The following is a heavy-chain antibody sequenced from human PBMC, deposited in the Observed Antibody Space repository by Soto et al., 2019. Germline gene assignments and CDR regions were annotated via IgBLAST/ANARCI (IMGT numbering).Heavy chain of an antibody. CDR1: GYTFTSYD. J-gene: IGHJ5*02. CDR3: ARGLIAAAGTGHSNWFDP. D-gene: IGHD6-13*01. CDR2: INPNSGGT. Sequence: ASVKVSCKASGYTFTSYDINWVRQATGQGLEWMGWINPNSGGTNYAQKFQGRVTMTRDTSISTAYMELSRLRSDDTAVYYCARGLIAAAGTGHSNWFDPWGQGTLVTVSS. V-gene: IGHV1-2*02.